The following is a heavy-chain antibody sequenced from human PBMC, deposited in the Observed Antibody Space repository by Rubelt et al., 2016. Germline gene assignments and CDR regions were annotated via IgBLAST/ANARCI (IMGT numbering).Heavy chain of an antibody. CDR2: INHSGST. CDR1: GGSFSGYY. J-gene: IGHJ4*02. D-gene: IGHD3/OR15-3a*01. CDR3: ARGRGLLDGDYVDY. Sequence: QVQLQQWGAGLLKPSETLSLTCAVYGGSFSGYYWSWIRQPPGKGLEWIGEINHSGSTNYNPSLKSRVTISVDTSKNQFSRKPSPWTAAETAVYYCARGRGLLDGDYVDYWGQGTLVTVSS. V-gene: IGHV4-34*01.